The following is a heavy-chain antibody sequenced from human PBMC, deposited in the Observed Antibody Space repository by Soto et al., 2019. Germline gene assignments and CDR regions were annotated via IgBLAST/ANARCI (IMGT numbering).Heavy chain of an antibody. J-gene: IGHJ5*02. Sequence: QVQLVQSGAEVKKPGASVKVSCKASGYTFTSYAMHWVRQAPGQRLEWMGWINAGNGNTKYSQKFQGRVTITRDTSASSANMELSSLRSEDTAVYYCERSRLWFGEPKNWFAPWGQGTLVTVSS. V-gene: IGHV1-3*01. CDR2: INAGNGNT. CDR3: ERSRLWFGEPKNWFAP. CDR1: GYTFTSYA. D-gene: IGHD3-10*01.